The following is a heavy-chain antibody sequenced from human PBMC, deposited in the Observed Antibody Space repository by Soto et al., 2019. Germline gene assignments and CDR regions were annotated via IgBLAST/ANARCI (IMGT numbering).Heavy chain of an antibody. CDR1: GYTFTSYD. J-gene: IGHJ6*02. D-gene: IGHD5-12*01. CDR2: MNPNSGNT. Sequence: ASVKVSCKASGYTFTSYDINWVRQATGQGLEWMGWMNPNSGNTGYAQKFQGRVTMTRNTSISTAYMELNSLRAEDTAVYYCAKDCRDIVAGCLSMDVWGQGTTVTVSS. V-gene: IGHV1-8*01. CDR3: AKDCRDIVAGCLSMDV.